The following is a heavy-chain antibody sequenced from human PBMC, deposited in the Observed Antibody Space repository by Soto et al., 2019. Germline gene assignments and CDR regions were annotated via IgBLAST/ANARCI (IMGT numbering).Heavy chain of an antibody. CDR1: GFTFSSYA. Sequence: PGGSLRLSCAASGFTFSSYAMHWVRQAPGKGLEWVAVISYDGSNKYYADSVKGRFTISRDNSKNTLYLQMNSLRAEDTAVYYCAREAAFGELDYYGMDVWGQGTTVTV. J-gene: IGHJ6*02. CDR3: AREAAFGELDYYGMDV. V-gene: IGHV3-30-3*01. CDR2: ISYDGSNK. D-gene: IGHD3-10*01.